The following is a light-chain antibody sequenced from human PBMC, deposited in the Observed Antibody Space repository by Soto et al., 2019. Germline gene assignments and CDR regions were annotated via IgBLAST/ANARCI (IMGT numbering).Light chain of an antibody. J-gene: IGKJ2*01. CDR2: GAS. CDR3: QQYNIWPPYT. CDR1: QSVSSS. V-gene: IGKV3-15*01. Sequence: MVMTQSPATLSVSPGERATLSCRASQSVSSSLAWYQQKPGQAPRLLIYGASTRATGIPARFSGSGSGTDFTLTISRLQSEDFAVYYCQQYNIWPPYTFGQGTKLEIK.